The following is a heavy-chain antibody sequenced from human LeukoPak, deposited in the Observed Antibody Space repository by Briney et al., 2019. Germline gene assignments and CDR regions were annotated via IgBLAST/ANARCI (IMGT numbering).Heavy chain of an antibody. Sequence: SETLSLTCAVYGFSFSGYYWSWIRQPPGKGLEWVGEINHSGSTNYNPSLKSRVTISVDTSKNQFSLKLSSVTAADTAVYYCARARYFDWLVVTAAVTLDYWGQGTLVTVSS. CDR3: ARARYFDWLVVTAAVTLDY. CDR1: GFSFSGYY. J-gene: IGHJ4*02. V-gene: IGHV4-34*01. CDR2: INHSGST. D-gene: IGHD3-9*01.